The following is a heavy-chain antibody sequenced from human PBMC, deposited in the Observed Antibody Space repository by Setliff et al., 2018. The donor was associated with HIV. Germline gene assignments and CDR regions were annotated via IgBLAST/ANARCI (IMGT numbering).Heavy chain of an antibody. CDR3: ARDATYDYVWGTSSLVLDY. CDR2: INPGDGST. CDR1: GCTFTSYY. V-gene: IGHV1-46*01. D-gene: IGHD3-16*01. J-gene: IGHJ4*02. Sequence: GASVKVSCKASGCTFTSYYIYWVRQAPGQGLQWMGIINPGDGSTIYAQKFQGRVTMTRDTSTSTLYMELSSLRSEDTAVYYCARDATYDYVWGTSSLVLDYWGQGTLVTVSS.